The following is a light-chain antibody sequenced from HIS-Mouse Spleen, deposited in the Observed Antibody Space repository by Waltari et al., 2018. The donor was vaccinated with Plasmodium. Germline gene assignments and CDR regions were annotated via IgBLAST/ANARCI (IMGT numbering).Light chain of an antibody. V-gene: IGLV2-8*01. CDR2: GVS. CDR3: SSYAGSNNLV. CDR1: SSDVGGYNY. J-gene: IGLJ2*01. Sequence: QSALTQPPSASGSPGQSVTISCTGTSSDVGGYNYVSWYQQHPGKAPKLMISGVSKRPSGVPERFSGSKSGNTASLTVSGLQAEDEADYYCSSYAGSNNLVFGGGTKLTVL.